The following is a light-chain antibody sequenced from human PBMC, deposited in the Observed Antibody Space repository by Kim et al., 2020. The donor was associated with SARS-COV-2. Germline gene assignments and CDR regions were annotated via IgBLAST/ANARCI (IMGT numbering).Light chain of an antibody. V-gene: IGKV3-20*01. Sequence: SPEERAPLSCRARQCVSRSYLAWYQQTPGQAPSLLIYRAGSRATGILDRFSVSESGTDFTRSISRLGPEDFAVYYCQQYGSSPGTLGQGTKLEI. J-gene: IGKJ2*01. CDR2: RAG. CDR1: QCVSRSY. CDR3: QQYGSSPGT.